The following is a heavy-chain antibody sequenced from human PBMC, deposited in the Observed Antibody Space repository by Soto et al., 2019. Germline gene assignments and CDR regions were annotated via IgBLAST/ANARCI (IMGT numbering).Heavy chain of an antibody. CDR3: AKDRAAAGIVSAFDI. CDR1: GFTFSSYG. V-gene: IGHV3-30*18. Sequence: LRLSCAASGFTFSSYGMHWVRQAPGKGLEWVAVISYDGSNKYYADSVKGRFTISRDNSKNTLYLQMNSLRAEDTAVYYCAKDRAAAGIVSAFDIWGQGTMVTVSS. D-gene: IGHD6-13*01. J-gene: IGHJ3*02. CDR2: ISYDGSNK.